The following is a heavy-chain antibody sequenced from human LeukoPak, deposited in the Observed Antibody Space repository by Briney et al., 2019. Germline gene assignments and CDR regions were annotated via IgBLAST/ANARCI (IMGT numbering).Heavy chain of an antibody. V-gene: IGHV4-4*07. CDR2: IYTSGST. D-gene: IGHD1-26*01. Sequence: SETLSLTCTVCGGSISSYYWSLIRQPAGKGLEWIGRIYTSGSTNYNPSLKSRVTMSVDTSKNQFSLKLSSVTAADTAVYYCARALIVGATSGLDAFDIWGQGTMVTVSS. CDR1: GGSISSYY. CDR3: ARALIVGATSGLDAFDI. J-gene: IGHJ3*02.